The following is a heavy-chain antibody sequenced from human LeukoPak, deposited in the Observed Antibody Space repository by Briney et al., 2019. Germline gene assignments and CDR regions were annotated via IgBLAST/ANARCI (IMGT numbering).Heavy chain of an antibody. Sequence: PGGSLRLSCAASGFTFSSYAMHWVRQAPGKGLEWVAVISYDGSNKYYADSVKGRFTISRDNSKNTLYLQMNSLRAEDTAVYYCARSYGDYITGAYAFDVWGQGTMVTVSS. CDR3: ARSYGDYITGAYAFDV. J-gene: IGHJ3*01. CDR1: GFTFSSYA. CDR2: ISYDGSNK. D-gene: IGHD4-17*01. V-gene: IGHV3-30-3*01.